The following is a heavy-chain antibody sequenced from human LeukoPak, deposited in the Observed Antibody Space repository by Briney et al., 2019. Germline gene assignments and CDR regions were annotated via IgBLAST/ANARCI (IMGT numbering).Heavy chain of an antibody. CDR3: ARITVTTYYFDY. Sequence: GGSLRLSCAASGFTFSDYSMNWVRQAPGKGLEWVSSISTSSSHIYYADSVKGRSTISRDNAKNSLYLQMNSLRGEDTAVYYCARITVTTYYFDYWGQGTLVTVSS. D-gene: IGHD4-17*01. CDR2: ISTSSSHI. J-gene: IGHJ4*02. V-gene: IGHV3-21*01. CDR1: GFTFSDYS.